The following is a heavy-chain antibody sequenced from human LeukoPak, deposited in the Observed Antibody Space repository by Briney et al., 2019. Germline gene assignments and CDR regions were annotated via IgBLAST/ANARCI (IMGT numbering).Heavy chain of an antibody. D-gene: IGHD3-10*01. CDR2: IFYNGNT. V-gene: IGHV4-39*01. CDR3: ARHYGP. Sequence: SETLSLTCTVSGDSISGGDYDWGWIRRPPGKGLEWIGTIFYNGNTYYNPSLKSRVTISVDTSKNQFSLKLNSVTAADTAVYYCARHYGPWGQGTLVTVSS. J-gene: IGHJ5*02. CDR1: GDSISGGDYD.